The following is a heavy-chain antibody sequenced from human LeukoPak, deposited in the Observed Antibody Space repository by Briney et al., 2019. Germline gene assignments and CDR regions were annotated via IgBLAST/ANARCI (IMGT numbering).Heavy chain of an antibody. Sequence: PSQTLSLTCTVSGGSISSGDYYWSWIRQPPGKGLEWIGYIYYSGSTYYNPSLKSRVTISVDTSKNQFSLKLSSVTAADTAVYYCARDQSYYYGSGGLGYWGQGTLVTVSS. D-gene: IGHD3-10*01. CDR2: IYYSGST. V-gene: IGHV4-30-4*01. CDR3: ARDQSYYYGSGGLGY. J-gene: IGHJ4*02. CDR1: GGSISSGDYY.